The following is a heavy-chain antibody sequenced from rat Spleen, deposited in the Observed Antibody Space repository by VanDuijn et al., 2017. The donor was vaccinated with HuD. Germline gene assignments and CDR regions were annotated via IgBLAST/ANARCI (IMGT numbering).Heavy chain of an antibody. CDR1: GFTFSNSG. CDR2: ISTGGANT. CDR3: TRAGYLRDWYFDF. Sequence: EVQLVESDGGLVQPGRSLKLSCAASGFTFSNSGMAWVRQAPTKGLEWVASISTGGANTYYRDSVKGRFSISRDNVKNTLYLQMDNLRSEDTATYYCTRAGYLRDWYFDFWGPGTMVTVSS. V-gene: IGHV5S13*01. J-gene: IGHJ1*01. D-gene: IGHD2-2*01.